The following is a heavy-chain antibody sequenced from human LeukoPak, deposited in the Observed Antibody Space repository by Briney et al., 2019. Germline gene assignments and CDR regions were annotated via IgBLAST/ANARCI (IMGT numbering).Heavy chain of an antibody. CDR3: ARDLRSDYYGSGGYDY. V-gene: IGHV3-21*01. CDR1: GFTFSSYS. D-gene: IGHD3-10*01. CDR2: ISSSSSYI. Sequence: GSLRLSCAASGFTFSSYSMNWVRQAPGKGLEWVSSISSSSSYIYYADSVKGRFTISRDNAKNSLYLQMNSLRAEDTAVYYCARDLRSDYYGSGGYDYWGQGTLVTVSS. J-gene: IGHJ4*02.